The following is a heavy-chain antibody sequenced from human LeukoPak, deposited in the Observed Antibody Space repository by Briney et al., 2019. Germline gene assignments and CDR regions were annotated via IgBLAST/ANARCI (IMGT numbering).Heavy chain of an antibody. CDR2: IIPMFGTA. V-gene: IGHV1-69*13. CDR3: ARAGSGSSTWFDP. CDR1: GGTFSSYV. J-gene: IGHJ5*02. Sequence: ASVKVSCKASGGTFSSYVITWVRQAPGQGLEWMGGIIPMFGTADYAQKFQGRVTITADESTSTAYMQLSSLRSDDTAIYYCARAGSGSSTWFDPWGQGTLVTVSS. D-gene: IGHD6-6*01.